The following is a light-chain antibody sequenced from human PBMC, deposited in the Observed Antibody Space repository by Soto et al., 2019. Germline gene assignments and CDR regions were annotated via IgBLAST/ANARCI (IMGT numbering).Light chain of an antibody. CDR2: EDI. CDR3: QAWDSSTAAVV. Sequence: SYELTQPPSVSVSPGQTARITCSGDKLGDKNVCWYQQKPGQSPVLIISEDIKRPSGIPERFSGSNSGNTATLTISGTQAMDEADYYCQAWDSSTAAVVFGGGTQLTVL. J-gene: IGLJ2*01. CDR1: KLGDKN. V-gene: IGLV3-1*01.